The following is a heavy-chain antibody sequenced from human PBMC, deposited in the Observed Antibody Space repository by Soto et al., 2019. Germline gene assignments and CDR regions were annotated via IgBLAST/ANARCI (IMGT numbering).Heavy chain of an antibody. CDR2: IYYSGST. CDR1: GGSISGYY. Sequence: TLSLTCTVSGGSISGYYWSWIRQPPGKGLEWIGYIYYSGSTKYNPSLKSRVTISVDTSKNQFSLKLSSVTAADTAVYYCAREGKLSYYYGMDVWGQGTTVNVSS. CDR3: AREGKLSYYYGMDV. D-gene: IGHD3-10*01. V-gene: IGHV4-59*01. J-gene: IGHJ6*02.